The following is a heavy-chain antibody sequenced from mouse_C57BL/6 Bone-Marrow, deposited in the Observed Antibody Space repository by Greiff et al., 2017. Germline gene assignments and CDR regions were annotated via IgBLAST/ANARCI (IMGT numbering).Heavy chain of an antibody. J-gene: IGHJ2*01. D-gene: IGHD1-1*01. CDR2: ISSGGSYT. CDR3: ARVIYYYGSSRYYFDY. Sequence: EVKVVESGGDLVKPGGSLKLSCAASGFTFSSYGMSWVRQTPDKRLEWVATISSGGSYTYYPDSVKGRFTISRDNAKNTLYLQMSSLKSEDTAMYYCARVIYYYGSSRYYFDYWGQGTTLTVSS. CDR1: GFTFSSYG. V-gene: IGHV5-6*01.